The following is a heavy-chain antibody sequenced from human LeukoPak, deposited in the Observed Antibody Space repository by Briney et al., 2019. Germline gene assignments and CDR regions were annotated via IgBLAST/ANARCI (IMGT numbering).Heavy chain of an antibody. CDR2: IYYSGST. V-gene: IGHV4-59*12. D-gene: IGHD5-12*01. J-gene: IGHJ6*02. CDR1: GGSISSYY. Sequence: SETLSLTCTVSGGSISSYYWSWIRQPPGKGLEWIGYIYYSGSTNYNPSLKSRVTISVDTSKNQFSLKLSSVTAADTAVYYCARGGLNLPYYYYGMDVWGQGTTVTVSS. CDR3: ARGGLNLPYYYYGMDV.